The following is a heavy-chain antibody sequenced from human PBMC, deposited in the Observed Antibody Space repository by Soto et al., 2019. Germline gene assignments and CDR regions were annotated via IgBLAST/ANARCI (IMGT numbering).Heavy chain of an antibody. CDR3: ARGVVTMVRGVIYNWFDP. J-gene: IGHJ5*02. CDR2: IYYSGST. V-gene: IGHV4-59*01. Sequence: PSETLSLTCTVSGGSINSYYWSWIRQPPGKGLEWIGYIYYSGSTNYNPSLKSRVTISVDTSKNQFSLKLSSVTAADTAVYYCARGVVTMVRGVIYNWFDPWGQGTLVTVSS. CDR1: GGSINSYY. D-gene: IGHD3-10*01.